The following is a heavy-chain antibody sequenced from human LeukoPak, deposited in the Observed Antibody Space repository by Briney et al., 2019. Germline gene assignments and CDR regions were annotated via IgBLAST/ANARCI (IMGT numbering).Heavy chain of an antibody. Sequence: ASVKVSCKASGGTFSSYAISWVRRAPGQGLEWMGGIIPIFGTANYAQKFQGRVTITADESTSTAYMELSSLRSEDSAVYYCARGLGYCSGGSCYQWFNWFDPWGQGTLVTVSS. CDR2: IIPIFGTA. V-gene: IGHV1-69*13. D-gene: IGHD2-15*01. J-gene: IGHJ5*02. CDR1: GGTFSSYA. CDR3: ARGLGYCSGGSCYQWFNWFDP.